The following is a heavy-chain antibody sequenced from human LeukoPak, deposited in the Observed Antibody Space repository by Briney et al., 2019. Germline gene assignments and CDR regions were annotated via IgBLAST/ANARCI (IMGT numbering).Heavy chain of an antibody. CDR2: ISYDGSDK. CDR1: GFTFSSYG. V-gene: IGHV3-30*18. CDR3: AKSGYSSSWYIGMDV. J-gene: IGHJ6*02. D-gene: IGHD6-13*01. Sequence: GGCLRLSCAASGFTFSSYGMHWVRQAPGKGLEWVAVISYDGSDKYYADSVKGRFTISRDNSKNTLYLQMNSLRAEETAVYYCAKSGYSSSWYIGMDVWGQGTTVTVSS.